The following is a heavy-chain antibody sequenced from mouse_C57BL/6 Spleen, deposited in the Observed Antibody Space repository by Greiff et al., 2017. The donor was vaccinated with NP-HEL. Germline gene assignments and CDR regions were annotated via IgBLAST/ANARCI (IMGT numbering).Heavy chain of an antibody. D-gene: IGHD1-1*01. CDR1: GYTFTSYW. Sequence: QVQLQQPGAELVRPGSSVKLSCKASGYTFTSYWMHWVKQRPIQGLEWIGNIDPSDSETHYNQKFKDKATLTVDKSSSTAYMQLSSLTSEDSAVYYCARSRLYYNGSSVDYAMDYWGQGTSVTVSS. CDR3: ARSRLYYNGSSVDYAMDY. J-gene: IGHJ4*01. V-gene: IGHV1-52*01. CDR2: IDPSDSET.